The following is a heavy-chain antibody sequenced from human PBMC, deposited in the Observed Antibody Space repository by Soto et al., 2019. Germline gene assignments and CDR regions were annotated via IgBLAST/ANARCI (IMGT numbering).Heavy chain of an antibody. V-gene: IGHV3-21*01. D-gene: IGHD2-21*02. Sequence: SLILSCVSSGFTFITYIMKLVLQAPGKGLEWVSTIGTRSDIYYAESVKGRFTISRDNDKNSLSLQMNSLRVEDTAVYYCAREETAWTLDYGLDVWGQGTEVTASS. J-gene: IGHJ6*02. CDR3: AREETAWTLDYGLDV. CDR1: GFTFITYI. CDR2: IGTRSDI.